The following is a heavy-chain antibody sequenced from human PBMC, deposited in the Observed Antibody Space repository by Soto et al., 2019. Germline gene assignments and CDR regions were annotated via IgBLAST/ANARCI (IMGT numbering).Heavy chain of an antibody. Sequence: QVQLVESGGGVVQPGRSLRLSCAASGFTFSYHALNWVRQAPGKGLEWVAVISYDGDNKYIAEAVKGRLTISRDNPKNTVSLQMDNLRTEDTARYFCARGTTTSAFSVMDVWGQGTTVTVSS. CDR3: ARGTTTSAFSVMDV. V-gene: IGHV3-30-3*01. J-gene: IGHJ6*02. CDR1: GFTFSYHA. CDR2: ISYDGDNK. D-gene: IGHD1-1*01.